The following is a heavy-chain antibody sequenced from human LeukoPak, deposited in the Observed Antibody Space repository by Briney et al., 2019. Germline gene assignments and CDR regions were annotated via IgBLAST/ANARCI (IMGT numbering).Heavy chain of an antibody. CDR1: GYTFNSYD. V-gene: IGHV1-8*01. CDR2: MNPNSGNT. D-gene: IGHD2-15*01. CDR3: ARGLRDSGGREYFQD. J-gene: IGHJ1*01. Sequence: GASVKVSCKASGYTFNSYDIHWVRQATGQGPEWMGWMNPNSGNTGYAHKFQRRVTMHRNTSISTAYMVRSSLRSEDTAVYYCARGLRDSGGREYFQDWGQGTLVSVS.